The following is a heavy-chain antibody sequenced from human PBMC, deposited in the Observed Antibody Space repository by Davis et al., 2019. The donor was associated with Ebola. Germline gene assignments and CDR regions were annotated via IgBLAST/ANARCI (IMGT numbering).Heavy chain of an antibody. Sequence: ESLKISCAASGFTFSDYYMDWVRQAPGKGLEWIGSISHSGSTYYSPSLKSRVTISLDSSKNQFSLELTSVTAPDTAVYYCTTTTYSAGWYPRFDFWGQGNLVRVSS. D-gene: IGHD6-19*01. CDR1: GFTFSDYY. CDR2: ISHSGST. CDR3: TTTTYSAGWYPRFDF. V-gene: IGHV4-38-2*01. J-gene: IGHJ4*02.